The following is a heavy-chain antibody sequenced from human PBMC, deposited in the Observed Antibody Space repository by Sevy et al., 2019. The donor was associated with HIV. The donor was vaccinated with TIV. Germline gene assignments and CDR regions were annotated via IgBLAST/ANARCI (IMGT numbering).Heavy chain of an antibody. Sequence: GGSLRLSCAASGFTFSSYAMSWVRQAPGKGLEWVSAISGSASSTYYADSVKGRFTISRDNSKNTLYLLLYSLRAEVTAVYYWARDGHYYDSSADYLNYFDYWGQGTLVTVSS. D-gene: IGHD3-22*01. CDR2: ISGSASST. J-gene: IGHJ4*02. CDR3: ARDGHYYDSSADYLNYFDY. V-gene: IGHV3-23*01. CDR1: GFTFSSYA.